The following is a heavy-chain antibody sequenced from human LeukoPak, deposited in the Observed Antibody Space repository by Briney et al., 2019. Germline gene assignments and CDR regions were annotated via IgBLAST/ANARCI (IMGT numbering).Heavy chain of an antibody. V-gene: IGHV4-59*04. CDR1: GGSISSYY. J-gene: IGHJ4*02. CDR3: ANSYNFDY. D-gene: IGHD5-24*01. Sequence: PSETLSLTCTVSGGSISSYYWSWIRQPPGKGLEWIGYIYYSGSTYYNPSLKSRVTISVDTSKNQFSLKLSSVTAADTAVYYCANSYNFDYWGQGTLVTVSS. CDR2: IYYSGST.